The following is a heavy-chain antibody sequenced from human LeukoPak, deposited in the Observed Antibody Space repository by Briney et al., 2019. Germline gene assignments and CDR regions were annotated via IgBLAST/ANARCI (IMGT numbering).Heavy chain of an antibody. J-gene: IGHJ4*02. CDR2: IKQDGGEK. CDR1: GFTFSSYW. CDR3: ARGPTYYDFWSGYSVFDY. V-gene: IGHV3-7*01. D-gene: IGHD3-3*01. Sequence: EPGGSLRLSCAASGFTFSSYWMSWVRQAPGKGLEWVANIKQDGGEKYYVDSVKGRFTISRDNAKNSLYLQMNSLRAEDTAVYYCARGPTYYDFWSGYSVFDYWGQGTLVTVSS.